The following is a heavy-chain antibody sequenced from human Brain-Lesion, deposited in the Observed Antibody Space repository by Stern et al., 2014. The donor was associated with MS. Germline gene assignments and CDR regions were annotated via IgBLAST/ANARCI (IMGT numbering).Heavy chain of an antibody. CDR2: ITPFTGNT. V-gene: IGHV1-45*02. CDR1: GNTFTNRY. Sequence: QLVESGAEVKKTGSSVKVSCQASGNTFTNRYLHWVRQAPGQALEWMGWITPFTGNTNYAQNFQDRVTITMDRSMSTAYMDLGSLRSDDTAIYFCAEGGSYGFVYWGQGTLVTVSS. D-gene: IGHD4-17*01. CDR3: AEGGSYGFVY. J-gene: IGHJ4*02.